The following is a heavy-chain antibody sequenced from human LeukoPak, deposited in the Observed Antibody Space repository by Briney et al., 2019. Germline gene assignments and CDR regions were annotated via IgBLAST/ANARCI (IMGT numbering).Heavy chain of an antibody. J-gene: IGHJ4*02. CDR3: AKDLSYGSVSYFDY. V-gene: IGHV3-74*01. CDR1: GFTFSGYW. CDR2: INNDGSYT. Sequence: GGSLRLSCAASGFTFSGYWMHWVRQAPGKGLVWVSRINNDGSYTSYADSVKGRFTISRDNSKNTLYLQMNSLRAEDTAVYYCAKDLSYGSVSYFDYWGQGTLVTVSS. D-gene: IGHD3-10*01.